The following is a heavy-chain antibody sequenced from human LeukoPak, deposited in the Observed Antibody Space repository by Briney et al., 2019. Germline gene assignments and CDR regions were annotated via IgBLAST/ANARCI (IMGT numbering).Heavy chain of an antibody. CDR3: AREVVTASTPDY. CDR2: IYHSGNT. V-gene: IGHV4-38-2*02. D-gene: IGHD2-21*02. Sequence: SETLSLTCAVSNYSISNGYYWGWIRQPPGKGLEWIGSIYHSGNTYYNPSLKSRVTISVDTSKNQFSLKLRSVTAADTAVYYCAREVVTASTPDYWGQGTLVTVPS. J-gene: IGHJ4*02. CDR1: NYSISNGYY.